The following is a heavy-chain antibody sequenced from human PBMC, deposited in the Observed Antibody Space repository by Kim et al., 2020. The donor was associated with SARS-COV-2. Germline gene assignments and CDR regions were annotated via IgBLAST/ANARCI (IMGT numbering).Heavy chain of an antibody. CDR2: VNNNNNP. V-gene: IGHV3-23*05. CDR1: GFTFSRRA. Sequence: GGSLRLSCAASGFTFSRRAMSWVRQVQGKGLEWIASVNNNNNPYNADSVKGRFTVSRDITKDPPYLQMNNLGADATALYYCAKEHPSSDWPPFDSGGQGT. CDR3: AKEHPSSDWPPFDS. J-gene: IGHJ4*02. D-gene: IGHD2-21*02.